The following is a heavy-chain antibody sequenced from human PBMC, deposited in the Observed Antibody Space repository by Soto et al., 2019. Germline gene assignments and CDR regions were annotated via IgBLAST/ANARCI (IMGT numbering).Heavy chain of an antibody. CDR2: ISSSSSYT. V-gene: IGHV3-11*03. D-gene: IGHD3-10*01. CDR1: GFTFSDYY. Sequence: PGGSLGLSCAASGFTFSDYYMSWIRQAPGKGLEWVSYISSSSSYTNYADSVKGRFTISRDNAKNSLYLQMNSLRAEDTAVYYCARSFGVRGVINWFDYWGQGTLVTVSS. CDR3: ARSFGVRGVINWFDY. J-gene: IGHJ4*02.